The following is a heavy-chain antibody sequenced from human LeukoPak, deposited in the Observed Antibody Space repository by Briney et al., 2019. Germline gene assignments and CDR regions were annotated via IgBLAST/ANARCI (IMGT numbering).Heavy chain of an antibody. CDR1: GYTFTGYY. CDR3: ARVVVAHYYYYGMDV. Sequence: ASVKVSCKASGYTFTGYYMHWVRQAPGQGLEWMGWINPNSGGTNYAQKFQGWVTMTRDTSISTAYMELSRLRSDDTAVYYCARVVVAHYYYYGMDVWGQGTTVTVSS. D-gene: IGHD2-21*01. J-gene: IGHJ6*02. CDR2: INPNSGGT. V-gene: IGHV1-2*04.